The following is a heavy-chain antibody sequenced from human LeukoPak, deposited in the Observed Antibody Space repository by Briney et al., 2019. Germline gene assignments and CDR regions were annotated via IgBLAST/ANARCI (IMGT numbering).Heavy chain of an antibody. CDR3: ARASVTYYYYYYMDV. CDR2: IHYSGST. Sequence: SETLSLTCTVSGGSITNYYWTWIRQPPGKGLERIGYIHYSGSTNYNPSLKSRVTISVDTSKNQFSLKLSSVTAADTAVYYCARASVTYYYYYYMDVWGKGTTVTVSS. D-gene: IGHD4-11*01. J-gene: IGHJ6*03. V-gene: IGHV4-59*01. CDR1: GGSITNYY.